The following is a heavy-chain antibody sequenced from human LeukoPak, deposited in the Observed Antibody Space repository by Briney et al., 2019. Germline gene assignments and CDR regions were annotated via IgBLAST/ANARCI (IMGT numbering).Heavy chain of an antibody. V-gene: IGHV4-4*02. CDR1: GASIISTNW. D-gene: IGHD4-17*01. Sequence: PSETLSLTCVVSGASIISTNWWSWVRQAPGKGLEWIGETHHSGSTNYNPSLKSRVTMSVDKSKNLFSLKVNSVTAADTAVYYCARVGTTLLVLDDWGQGTLVTVSS. CDR3: ARVGTTLLVLDD. J-gene: IGHJ4*02. CDR2: THHSGST.